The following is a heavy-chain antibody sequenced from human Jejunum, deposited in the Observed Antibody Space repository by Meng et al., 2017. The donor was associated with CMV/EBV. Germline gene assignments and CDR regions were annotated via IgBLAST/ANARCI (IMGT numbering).Heavy chain of an antibody. CDR1: RFTFDSYT. Sequence: QVQLVESGXGVVQPGRSLRLSXAASRFTFDSYTMHWVRQAPGKGLEWVAFIRYDESNKYYADSVKGRFTISRDISKNTLYLQMSSLRPEDTALYYCAKDPYSSSWTEYFQNWGQGTLVTVSS. CDR2: IRYDESNK. J-gene: IGHJ1*01. D-gene: IGHD6-13*01. V-gene: IGHV3-30*02. CDR3: AKDPYSSSWTEYFQN.